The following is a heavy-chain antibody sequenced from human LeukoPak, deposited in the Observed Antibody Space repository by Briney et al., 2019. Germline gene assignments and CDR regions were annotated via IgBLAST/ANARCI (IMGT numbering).Heavy chain of an antibody. Sequence: ASVKVSCKASGYTFTGYYMHWVRQAPGQGLEWMEWINPNSGGTNYAQKFQGRVTMTRDTSNSTAYMELSRLRSDDTAVYYCARAARYYASGSSYDYWGQGTLVTVSS. CDR1: GYTFTGYY. CDR3: ARAARYYASGSSYDY. CDR2: INPNSGGT. J-gene: IGHJ4*02. V-gene: IGHV1-2*02. D-gene: IGHD3-10*01.